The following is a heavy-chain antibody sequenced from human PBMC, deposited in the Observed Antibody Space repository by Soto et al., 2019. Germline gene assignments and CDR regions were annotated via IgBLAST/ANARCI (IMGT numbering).Heavy chain of an antibody. V-gene: IGHV1-24*01. Sequence: GASVKVSCKVSGYTLTELSMHWVRQAPGKGLEWMGGFDPEDGETIYAQKFQGRVTMTEDTSTDTAYMELSSLRSEDTAVYYCATDRLMYYYDSSGPRHWGQGTLVTVSS. J-gene: IGHJ4*02. CDR3: ATDRLMYYYDSSGPRH. CDR1: GYTLTELS. D-gene: IGHD3-22*01. CDR2: FDPEDGET.